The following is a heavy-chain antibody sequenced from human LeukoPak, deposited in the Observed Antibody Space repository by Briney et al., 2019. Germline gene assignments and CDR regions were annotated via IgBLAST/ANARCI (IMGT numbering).Heavy chain of an antibody. CDR1: GYTFTSYG. D-gene: IGHD2-15*01. CDR3: AREHCSGGSCYSIYYYYYMDV. J-gene: IGHJ6*03. CDR2: ISAYNGNT. V-gene: IGHV1-18*01. Sequence: ASATVSCKASGYTFTSYGISWVRQAPGQGLEWMGWISAYNGNTNYAQKLQGRVTMTTDTSTSTAYMELRSLRSDDTAVYYCAREHCSGGSCYSIYYYYYMDVWGKGTTVTVSS.